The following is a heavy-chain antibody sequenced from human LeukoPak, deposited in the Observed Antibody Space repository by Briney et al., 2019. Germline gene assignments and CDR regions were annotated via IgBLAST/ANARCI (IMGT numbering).Heavy chain of an antibody. CDR3: ASDVGYCRSTSCYGLYY. CDR1: GYTFTNYG. V-gene: IGHV1-18*01. J-gene: IGHJ4*02. D-gene: IGHD2-2*01. Sequence: ASVKVSCKASGYTFTNYGVTWMRQAPGQGLEWMGWINAYNGNTKYAQKPQGRVTMTTDTSTSTAYMELRSLRSDDTAVYYCASDVGYCRSTSCYGLYYWGQGTLVTVSS. CDR2: INAYNGNT.